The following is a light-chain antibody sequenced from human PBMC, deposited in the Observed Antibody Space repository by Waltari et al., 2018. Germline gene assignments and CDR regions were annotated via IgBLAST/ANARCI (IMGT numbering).Light chain of an antibody. CDR3: CSYAGSRAFV. J-gene: IGLJ1*01. V-gene: IGLV2-23*01. CDR1: SSDVGGYNL. Sequence: QSALTQPASVSGSPEQSLTLSCTGTSSDVGGYNLVSWYQQHPGKAPKFIIYEGSKRPSGVSTRFSGSKSGNTASLTISGLQAEDEADYYCCSYAGSRAFVFGTGTKVTVL. CDR2: EGS.